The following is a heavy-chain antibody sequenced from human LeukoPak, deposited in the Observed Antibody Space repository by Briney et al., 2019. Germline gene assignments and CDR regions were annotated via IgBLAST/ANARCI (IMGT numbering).Heavy chain of an antibody. D-gene: IGHD1-26*01. Sequence: PSETLSLTCTVSGGSISSSSYYWGWIRQPPGKGLEWIGSIYYSGSTYYNPSLKSRVTISVDTSKNQFSLKLSSVTAADTAVYYCARTGIVGATTYYYGMDVWGQGTTVTVSS. CDR3: ARTGIVGATTYYYGMDV. CDR2: IYYSGST. J-gene: IGHJ6*02. CDR1: GGSISSSSYY. V-gene: IGHV4-39*01.